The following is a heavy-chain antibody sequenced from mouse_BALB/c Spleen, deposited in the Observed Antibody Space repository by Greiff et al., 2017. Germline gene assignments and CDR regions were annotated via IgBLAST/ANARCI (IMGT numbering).Heavy chain of an antibody. D-gene: IGHD1-1*01. CDR2: ISCYNGAT. Sequence: LVKTGASVKISCKASGYSFTGYYMHWVKQSHGKSLEWIGYISCYNGATSYNQKFKGKATFTVDTSSSTAYMQFNSLTSEDSAVYYCARDYYGSSYEAHDFDYWGQGTTLTVSS. J-gene: IGHJ2*01. CDR1: GYSFTGYY. V-gene: IGHV1S34*01. CDR3: ARDYYGSSYEAHDFDY.